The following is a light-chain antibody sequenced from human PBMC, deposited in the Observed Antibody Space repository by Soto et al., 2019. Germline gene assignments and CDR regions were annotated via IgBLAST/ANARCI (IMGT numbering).Light chain of an antibody. CDR3: QQYGSSPRT. Sequence: EIVLTQSPGTLSLSPGERATLSCRASQTVSSSYLAWYQQKPGQAPRLVIYGASRRATGIPDRFSGSGSGTDFPLTISRLEPEDFAVYYCQQYGSSPRTFGQGTKVDIK. V-gene: IGKV3-20*01. J-gene: IGKJ1*01. CDR2: GAS. CDR1: QTVSSSY.